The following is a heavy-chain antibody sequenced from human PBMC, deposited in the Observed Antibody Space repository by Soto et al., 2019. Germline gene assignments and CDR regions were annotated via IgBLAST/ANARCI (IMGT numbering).Heavy chain of an antibody. Sequence: SVKVSCKASGGTFSSYAISWVRQAPGQGLEWMGGIIPIFGTANYAQKFQGRVTITADESTSTAYMELSSLRSEDTAVYYCATVTAYYDFWSGYYTRPLDYWGQGTLVTVSS. CDR2: IIPIFGTA. CDR1: GGTFSSYA. J-gene: IGHJ4*02. D-gene: IGHD3-3*01. CDR3: ATVTAYYDFWSGYYTRPLDY. V-gene: IGHV1-69*13.